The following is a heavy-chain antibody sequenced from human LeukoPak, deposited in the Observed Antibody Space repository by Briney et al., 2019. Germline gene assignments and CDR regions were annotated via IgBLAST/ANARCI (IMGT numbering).Heavy chain of an antibody. J-gene: IGHJ5*02. CDR3: ARHQKVLRFLEWFPSWFDP. V-gene: IGHV5-51*01. D-gene: IGHD3-3*01. CDR2: IYPGDSDT. CDR1: GYSFTSYW. Sequence: GESLKIPCKGSGYSFTSYWIGWVRQMPGKGLEWMGIIYPGDSDTRYSPSFQGQVTISADKSISTAYLQWSSLKASDTAMYYCARHQKVLRFLEWFPSWFDPWGQGTLVTVSS.